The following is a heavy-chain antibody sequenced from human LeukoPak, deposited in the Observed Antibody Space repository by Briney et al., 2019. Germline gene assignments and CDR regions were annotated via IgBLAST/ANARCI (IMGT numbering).Heavy chain of an antibody. D-gene: IGHD3-3*01. CDR2: IYTSGST. CDR1: GGSISSGSYY. V-gene: IGHV4-61*02. J-gene: IGHJ3*02. CDR3: ARDTYDFWSGPVPPQDNAFDI. Sequence: PSETLSLTCTVSGGSISSGSYYWSWIRQPAGKGLEWIGRIYTSGSTNYNPSLKSRVTISVDTSKNQFSLKLSSVTAADTAVYYCARDTYDFWSGPVPPQDNAFDIWGQGTMVTVSS.